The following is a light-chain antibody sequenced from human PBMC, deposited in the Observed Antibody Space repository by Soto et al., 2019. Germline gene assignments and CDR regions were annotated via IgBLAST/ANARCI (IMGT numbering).Light chain of an antibody. V-gene: IGLV2-14*01. CDR1: SSDVGGYNY. J-gene: IGLJ2*01. Sequence: QAVVTQPASVSGSPGQSITISCTGTSSDVGGYNYVSWYQQHPGKAPKLMIYDVSNRPSGVSNRFSGSKSGNTASLTISGLQAEDVADYYCSSYTSSSTVVFGGGTKLTVL. CDR2: DVS. CDR3: SSYTSSSTVV.